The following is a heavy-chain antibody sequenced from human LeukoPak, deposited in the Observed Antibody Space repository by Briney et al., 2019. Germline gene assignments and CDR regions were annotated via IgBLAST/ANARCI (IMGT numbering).Heavy chain of an antibody. Sequence: GGSLRLSCVASGFTLSDYRMHWVRQAPGKGLVWVSYSNGDGSDTTYADSVKGRFTISRDNAKNTLFLQMNRLRDEDTAVYYCARDEDGTPTLDYWGLGTLVTVSS. V-gene: IGHV3-74*01. D-gene: IGHD1-14*01. CDR1: GFTLSDYR. CDR2: SNGDGSDT. J-gene: IGHJ4*02. CDR3: ARDEDGTPTLDY.